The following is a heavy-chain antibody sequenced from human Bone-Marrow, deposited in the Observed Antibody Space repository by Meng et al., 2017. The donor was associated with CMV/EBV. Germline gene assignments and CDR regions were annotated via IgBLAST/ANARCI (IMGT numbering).Heavy chain of an antibody. Sequence: GESLKISCAASGFTFSSYAMHWVRQAPGKGLEWVAVISYDGSNKYCADSVKGRFTISRDNSKNTLYLQMNSLRAEDTAVYYCASRYCSSTSCYMGLLDYWGQGTLVTFSS. CDR1: GFTFSSYA. J-gene: IGHJ4*02. CDR2: ISYDGSNK. V-gene: IGHV3-30*04. CDR3: ASRYCSSTSCYMGLLDY. D-gene: IGHD2-2*01.